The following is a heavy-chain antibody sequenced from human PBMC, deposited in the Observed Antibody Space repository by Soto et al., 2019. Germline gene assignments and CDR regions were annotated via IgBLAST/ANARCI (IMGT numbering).Heavy chain of an antibody. V-gene: IGHV3-7*03. Sequence: GGSLRLSCAASGFTFSSYWMSWVRQAPGKGLEWVANIKQDGSEKYYVDSVKGRFTISRDNAKNSLYLQMNSLRAEDTAVYYCARDFWSGYDPRPFDPWGQGTLVTVSS. CDR1: GFTFSSYW. CDR3: ARDFWSGYDPRPFDP. CDR2: IKQDGSEK. D-gene: IGHD3-3*01. J-gene: IGHJ5*02.